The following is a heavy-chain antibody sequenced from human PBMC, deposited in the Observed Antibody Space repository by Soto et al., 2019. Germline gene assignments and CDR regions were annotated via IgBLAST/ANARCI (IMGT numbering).Heavy chain of an antibody. J-gene: IGHJ6*02. D-gene: IGHD2-15*01. CDR3: ARIELMVAAATLYYYYGMDV. CDR2: IIPIFGTA. V-gene: IGHV1-69*13. CDR1: GGTFSSYA. Sequence: SVKVSCKASGGTFSSYAISWVRQAPGQGLEWMGGIIPIFGTANYAQKFQGRVTITADESTSTAYMELSSLRSEDTAVYYCARIELMVAAATLYYYYGMDVWGQGTTVTVSS.